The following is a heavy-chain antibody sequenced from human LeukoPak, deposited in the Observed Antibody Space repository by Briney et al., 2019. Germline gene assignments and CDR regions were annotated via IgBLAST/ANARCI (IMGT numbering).Heavy chain of an antibody. J-gene: IGHJ6*02. V-gene: IGHV3-33*01. CDR2: IWYDGSNK. Sequence: GGSLRLSCAASGFTFSSYGMHWVRQAPGKGLEWVAVIWYDGSNKYYADSVKGRFTISRDNSKNTLYMQMNSLRAEDTAVYYCARARVATRIYYYYGMDVWGQGTTVTVSS. D-gene: IGHD5-12*01. CDR1: GFTFSSYG. CDR3: ARARVATRIYYYYGMDV.